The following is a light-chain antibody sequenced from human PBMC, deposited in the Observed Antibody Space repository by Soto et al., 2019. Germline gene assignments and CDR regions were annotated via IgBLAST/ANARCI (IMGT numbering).Light chain of an antibody. Sequence: TPMTQAPSTLSATVGDRVTITCRASQAISFSLAWYQQKPGKAPKLLIYDASTLQSGVPSRFSGSESGTEFILTICGLQLDDFATYYSQQYHGYSLTFGQGSKVDI. J-gene: IGKJ1*01. V-gene: IGKV1-5*01. CDR3: QQYHGYSLT. CDR1: QAISFS. CDR2: DAS.